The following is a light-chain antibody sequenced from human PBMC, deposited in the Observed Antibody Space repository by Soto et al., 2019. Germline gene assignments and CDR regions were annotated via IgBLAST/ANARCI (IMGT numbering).Light chain of an antibody. J-gene: IGKJ5*01. CDR1: QSVNSNY. CDR2: GAS. CDR3: QQRSNWPSIS. Sequence: EIVLTQSPATLSLSPGERSTLSCRASQSVNSNYLAWYQQKPGQAPRLLIYGASSRATDIPARFSGSGSGTDFTLTISSLESEDSAIYYCQQRSNWPSISCGQGTRLEIK. V-gene: IGKV3-11*01.